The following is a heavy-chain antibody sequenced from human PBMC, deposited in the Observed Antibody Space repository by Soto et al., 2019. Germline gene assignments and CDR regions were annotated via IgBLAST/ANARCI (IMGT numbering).Heavy chain of an antibody. CDR1: GGTFSSYA. Sequence: SVKVSRQASGGTFSSYAISWVRPAPGQGLEWVGGIIPIFGTANYAQKFQGRVTITADESTSTAYMELSSLRSEDTAVYYCASWGFWSGYYAIPYYYYGMDVWGQGTTVTVSS. CDR2: IIPIFGTA. CDR3: ASWGFWSGYYAIPYYYYGMDV. D-gene: IGHD3-3*01. V-gene: IGHV1-69*13. J-gene: IGHJ6*02.